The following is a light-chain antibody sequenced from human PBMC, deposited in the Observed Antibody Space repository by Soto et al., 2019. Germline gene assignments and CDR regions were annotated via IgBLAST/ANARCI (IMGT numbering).Light chain of an antibody. CDR1: SSDVGAYNR. CDR3: ISYTDRQSYL. J-gene: IGLJ1*01. CDR2: EVT. Sequence: QSALTQPASVSGSPGQSITISCTGTSSDVGAYNRVSWYQHRSGKAPKLMVYEVTNRPSGVSNRFSGSKSGNTASLTISGLQAEDEADYYCISYTDRQSYLFGTGTKVTVL. V-gene: IGLV2-14*01.